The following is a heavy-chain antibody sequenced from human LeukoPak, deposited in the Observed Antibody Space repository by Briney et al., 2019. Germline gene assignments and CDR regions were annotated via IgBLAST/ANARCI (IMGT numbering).Heavy chain of an antibody. CDR3: ARGGRFSDY. V-gene: IGHV3-7*01. D-gene: IGHD6-19*01. CDR1: GFTFSSYW. Sequence: GGSLRLSCAVSGFTFSSYWMSWVRQAPGKGLEWVANIKVDGSERNYVDSVKGRFTISRDNPKNSLYLQMNSLGAEDTAVYYCARGGRFSDYWGQGTLVTVSS. CDR2: IKVDGSER. J-gene: IGHJ4*02.